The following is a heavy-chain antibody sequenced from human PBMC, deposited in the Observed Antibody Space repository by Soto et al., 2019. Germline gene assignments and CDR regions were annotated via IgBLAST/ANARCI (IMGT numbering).Heavy chain of an antibody. D-gene: IGHD4-17*01. CDR1: GFTFSSYA. CDR2: ISGNGGNT. J-gene: IGHJ5*01. CDR3: AKLGGDYDF. Sequence: EVQLLESGGGLVQPGGSLRLSCAASGFTFSSYAMNWVRQAPGKGLEWVSSISGNGGNTYYADSVKGRFTISRDNSKNTLYVQMNSLRAEDKAVYYCAKLGGDYDFWGQGTLVTVPS. V-gene: IGHV3-23*01.